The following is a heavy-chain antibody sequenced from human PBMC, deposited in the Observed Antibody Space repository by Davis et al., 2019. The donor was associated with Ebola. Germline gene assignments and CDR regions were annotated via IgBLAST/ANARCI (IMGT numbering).Heavy chain of an antibody. CDR1: GFTFSSYS. CDR2: IYYSGST. Sequence: GSLRLSCAASGFTFSSYSMNWIRQPPGKGLEWIGYIYYSGSTNYNPSLKSRVTISVDTSKNQFSLKLSSVTAADTAVYYCARDGDSWGQGTLVTVSS. J-gene: IGHJ4*02. V-gene: IGHV4-59*12. CDR3: ARDGDS.